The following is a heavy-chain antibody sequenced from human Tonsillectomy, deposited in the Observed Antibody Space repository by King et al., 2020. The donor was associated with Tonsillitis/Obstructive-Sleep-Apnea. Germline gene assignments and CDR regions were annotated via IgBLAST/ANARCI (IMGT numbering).Heavy chain of an antibody. J-gene: IGHJ3*02. CDR2: ISSNGGST. CDR3: VRGDYYDSSGYYSGAFDI. D-gene: IGHD3-22*01. CDR1: GFTFSSYA. Sequence: VQLVESGGGLVQPGGSLRLSCAASGFTFSSYAMHWVRQAPGKGLEYVSAISSNGGSTYYANSVKGRFTISRDNSKNTLYLQMGSLRAEDMAVYYCVRGDYYDSSGYYSGAFDIWGQGTMVTVSS. V-gene: IGHV3-64*01.